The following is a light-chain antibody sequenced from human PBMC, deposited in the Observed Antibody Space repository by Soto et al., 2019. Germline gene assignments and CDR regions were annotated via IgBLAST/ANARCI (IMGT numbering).Light chain of an antibody. CDR3: NCYSCRSTLV. J-gene: IGLJ2*01. V-gene: IGLV2-14*01. Sequence: QSALTQPASVSGSPGQSITISCTGTSSDVGGYNYVSWYQHHAGKAPKLMIYEGSNRPSGVSNRFSGSKSGNTASLTISGPQAEAEDESYYNCYSCRSTLVFGGGTKLTVL. CDR1: SSDVGGYNY. CDR2: EGS.